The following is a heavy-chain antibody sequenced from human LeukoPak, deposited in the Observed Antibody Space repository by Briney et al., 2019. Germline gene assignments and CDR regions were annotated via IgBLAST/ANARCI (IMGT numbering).Heavy chain of an antibody. CDR1: GFTFSSYA. D-gene: IGHD3-22*01. CDR3: ARGYYYDSSGYPRYYFDY. Sequence: GRSLRLSCAASGFTFSSYAMHWVRQAPGRGLEWVAVISHDGSNKYYADSVKGRFTISRDNSKNTLYLQMNSLRAEDTAVYYCARGYYYDSSGYPRYYFDYWGQGTLVTVSS. CDR2: ISHDGSNK. V-gene: IGHV3-30*04. J-gene: IGHJ4*02.